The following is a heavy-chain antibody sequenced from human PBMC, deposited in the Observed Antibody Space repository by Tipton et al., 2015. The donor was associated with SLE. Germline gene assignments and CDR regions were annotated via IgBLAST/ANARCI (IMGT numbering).Heavy chain of an antibody. D-gene: IGHD2-8*01. CDR1: GLTVSFKY. CDR2: MFSNGAT. CDR3: ASTSMLQGPWYYFDY. J-gene: IGHJ4*02. V-gene: IGHV3-66*02. Sequence: GSLRLSCAASGLTVSFKYMNWVRQAPGKGLEWVSVMFSNGATYYGDSVKGRFIISRDNSKNTIFLQMNSLRPEDTAIYYCASTSMLQGPWYYFDYWGLGTLVTVSS.